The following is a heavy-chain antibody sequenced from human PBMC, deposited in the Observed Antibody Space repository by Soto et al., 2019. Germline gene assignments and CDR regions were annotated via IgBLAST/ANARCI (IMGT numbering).Heavy chain of an antibody. Sequence: SETLSLTCTVSGVSLSSYYWSWIRQPPGKGLEWIGYIYYSGSTNYNPSLKSRVTISVDTSKNQFSLKLSSVTAADTAVYYCARQQWLVLNAFDIWGQGTMVTVSS. V-gene: IGHV4-59*01. CDR3: ARQQWLVLNAFDI. CDR2: IYYSGST. J-gene: IGHJ3*02. D-gene: IGHD6-19*01. CDR1: GVSLSSYY.